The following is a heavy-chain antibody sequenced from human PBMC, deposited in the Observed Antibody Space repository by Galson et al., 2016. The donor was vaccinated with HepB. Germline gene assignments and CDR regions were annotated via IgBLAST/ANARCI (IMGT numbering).Heavy chain of an antibody. CDR1: GYTFINYG. D-gene: IGHD7-27*01. V-gene: IGHV1-18*01. CDR3: VRGSLGV. J-gene: IGHJ6*02. Sequence: SVKVSCKASGYTFINYGISWVRQAPGQGLEWMGWISTYNGNTKYAQKLRDRPTMTTDTPTSTAYMELRSLRYDDTAVYYCVRGSLGVWGQGTTVTVSS. CDR2: ISTYNGNT.